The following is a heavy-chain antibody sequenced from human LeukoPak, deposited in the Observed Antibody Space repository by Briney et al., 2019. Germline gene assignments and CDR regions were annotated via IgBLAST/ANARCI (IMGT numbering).Heavy chain of an antibody. CDR1: GFTFSSYA. CDR3: ARGPIMT. Sequence: GGSLRLSCAASGFTFSSYAMHWVRQAPGKGLEWVAVISYDGSNKYYADSVKGRFTISRDNSKNTLYLQMNSLRAEDTAVYYCARGPIMTWGQGTLVTVSS. J-gene: IGHJ4*02. V-gene: IGHV3-30-3*01. CDR2: ISYDGSNK. D-gene: IGHD2-21*02.